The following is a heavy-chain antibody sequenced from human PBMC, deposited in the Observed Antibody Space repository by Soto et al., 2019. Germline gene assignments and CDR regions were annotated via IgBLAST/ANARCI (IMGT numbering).Heavy chain of an antibody. CDR1: GFTFSSYG. D-gene: IGHD5-12*01. CDR3: AKDSRSGGYDIDY. Sequence: GGSLRLSCAASGFTFSSYGMHWVRQAPGKGLEWVAVMSYDGSNEYYADSVKGRFTISRDNSKNTLYLQMNTLRADDTAVYYCAKDSRSGGYDIDYWGQGTLVTSPQ. J-gene: IGHJ4*02. V-gene: IGHV3-30*18. CDR2: MSYDGSNE.